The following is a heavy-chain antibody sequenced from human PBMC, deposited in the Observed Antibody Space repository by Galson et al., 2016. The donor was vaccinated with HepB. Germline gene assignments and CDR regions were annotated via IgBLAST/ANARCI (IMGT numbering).Heavy chain of an antibody. CDR2: IYPGDSDT. J-gene: IGHJ3*02. V-gene: IGHV5-51*01. CDR3: ARPAYTYNYIDGFDI. CDR1: GYSFTSYW. D-gene: IGHD5-24*01. Sequence: QSGAEVKKPGESLKISCKGSGYSFTSYWIVWVRQMPGKGLESMGIIYPGDSDTRYSPSFQGQVTISADKSITTAYLQWSSLKASDTAIYYCARPAYTYNYIDGFDIWGQGTMVTVSS.